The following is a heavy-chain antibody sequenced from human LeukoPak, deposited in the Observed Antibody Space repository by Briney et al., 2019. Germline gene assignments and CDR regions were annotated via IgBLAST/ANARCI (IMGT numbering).Heavy chain of an antibody. J-gene: IGHJ4*02. D-gene: IGHD3-10*01. Sequence: SETLSLTCTVSGGSISSSSYYWGWIRQPPGKGLEWIGSIYYSGSSSYYNPSLKSRVTISVDTSQNQFSLKPSSVTGADTAVYYCARRAREFGWVFDYWGQGTLVTVSS. CDR3: ARRAREFGWVFDY. CDR1: GGSISSSSYY. V-gene: IGHV4-39*01. CDR2: IYYSGSSS.